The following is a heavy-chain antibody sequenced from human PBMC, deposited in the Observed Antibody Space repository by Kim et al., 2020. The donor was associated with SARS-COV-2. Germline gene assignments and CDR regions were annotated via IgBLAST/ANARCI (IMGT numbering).Heavy chain of an antibody. CDR1: GYSFTNYW. D-gene: IGHD3-22*01. Sequence: GESLKISCKGSGYSFTNYWIGWVRQMPGKGLEWMGIIYPADSDTKYSPSFEGQVTMSADKSISTAYLQWSSLQASDTAIYYCTRTMKNAGVDYWGQGTLV. V-gene: IGHV5-51*01. CDR3: TRTMKNAGVDY. J-gene: IGHJ4*02. CDR2: IYPADSDT.